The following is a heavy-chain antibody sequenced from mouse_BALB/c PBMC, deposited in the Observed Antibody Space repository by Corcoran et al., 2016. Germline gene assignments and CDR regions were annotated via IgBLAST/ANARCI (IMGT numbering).Heavy chain of an antibody. J-gene: IGHJ1*01. V-gene: IGHV1-26*01. D-gene: IGHD1-1*01. CDR1: GYSFTGYY. CDR2: INPYNGAT. Sequence: EVQLQQSGPELVKPGASVKISCKASGYSFTGYYMHWVKQSHVKSLEWIGRINPYNGATSYNQNFKDKASLTGDKSSSTAYMELHSLTSEDSAGYYCARGGSTYPYGDVWGAGTTVTVSS. CDR3: ARGGSTYPYGDV.